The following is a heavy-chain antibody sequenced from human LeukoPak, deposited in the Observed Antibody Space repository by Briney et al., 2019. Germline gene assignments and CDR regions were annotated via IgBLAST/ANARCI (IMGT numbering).Heavy chain of an antibody. D-gene: IGHD3-16*01. CDR1: GFTFDDYA. V-gene: IGHV3-21*01. CDR3: ARTLRGSDYDFDY. Sequence: GGSLRLSCAASGFTFDDYAMHWVRQAPGKGLEWVSSISSSSSYIYYADSVKGRFTISRDNAKNSLYLQMNSLRAEDTAVYYCARTLRGSDYDFDYWGQGTLVTVSS. CDR2: ISSSSSYI. J-gene: IGHJ4*02.